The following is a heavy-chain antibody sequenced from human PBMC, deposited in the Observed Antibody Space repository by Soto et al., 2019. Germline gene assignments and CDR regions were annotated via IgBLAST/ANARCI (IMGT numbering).Heavy chain of an antibody. CDR3: VKGEYYYDSSGYYPFDY. V-gene: IGHV3-64D*06. CDR2: ISTNGGST. J-gene: IGHJ4*02. CDR1: GFTFISNA. Sequence: GSLRLSCSASGFTFISNAMNWVRQAPGKGLEYVSSISTNGGSTHYADSVKGRFTISRDNSKNTQYLQMSSLRADDTAVYYCVKGEYYYDSSGYYPFDYWGQGTLVTVSS. D-gene: IGHD3-22*01.